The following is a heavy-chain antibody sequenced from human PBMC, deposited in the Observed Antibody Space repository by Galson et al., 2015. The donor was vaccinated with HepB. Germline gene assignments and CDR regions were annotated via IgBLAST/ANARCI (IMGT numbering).Heavy chain of an antibody. V-gene: IGHV1-46*01. Sequence: SVKVSCKVSGDTFTTFYIHWVRQAPGQGLEWMGIINPGGGVKSSAQKFQGSATMTRDTTTSTVYRELSSLRSESTAVYYCARVARFITATPFDYWGQGTLVTVSS. CDR2: INPGGGVK. J-gene: IGHJ4*02. D-gene: IGHD3-22*01. CDR1: GDTFTTFY. CDR3: ARVARFITATPFDY.